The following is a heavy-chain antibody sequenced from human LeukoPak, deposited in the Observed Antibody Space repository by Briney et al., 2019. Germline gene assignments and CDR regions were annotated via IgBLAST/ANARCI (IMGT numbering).Heavy chain of an antibody. J-gene: IGHJ4*02. V-gene: IGHV3-49*04. CDR2: IRSKAYGGPT. CDR1: GFTFGDSA. Sequence: PGGPLRLSCTASGFTFGDSAMSWVRQAPGKGLGWVGFIRSKAYGGPTEYAASVKGRFAISRDDSKSIAYLQMNSLKTEDTAVYYCTIADGSGSYYDFDYWGQGTLVTVSS. CDR3: TIADGSGSYYDFDY. D-gene: IGHD3-10*01.